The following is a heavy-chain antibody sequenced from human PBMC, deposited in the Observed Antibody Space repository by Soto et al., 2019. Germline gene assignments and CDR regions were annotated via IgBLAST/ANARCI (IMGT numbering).Heavy chain of an antibody. CDR2: IYHSGST. V-gene: IGHV4-38-2*02. J-gene: IGHJ4*02. Sequence: SETLALACAVSGYSISSGYYWGWIRQPPGKGLEWIGSIYHSGSTYYNPSLKSRVTISVDTSKNQFSLKLSSVTAADTAVYYCARDYGSGSFDYWGQGTLVTVSS. CDR1: GYSISSGYY. D-gene: IGHD3-10*01. CDR3: ARDYGSGSFDY.